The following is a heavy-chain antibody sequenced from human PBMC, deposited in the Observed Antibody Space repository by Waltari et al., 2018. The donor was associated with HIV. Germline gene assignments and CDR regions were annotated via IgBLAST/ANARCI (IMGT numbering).Heavy chain of an antibody. CDR1: GESLSNPF. V-gene: IGHV4-34*01. CDR2: IDYGGST. J-gene: IGHJ4*02. Sequence: QVQLQQWGAGLLRPSETLSRTCAVYGESLSNPFWSWIRQSPGKGLEWIGDIDYGGSTNYNPSLKSRVTISVDTSKNEFSLKVTSVTAADTAVYYCARASVANRYFDYWGQGALVTVSS. D-gene: IGHD5-12*01. CDR3: ARASVANRYFDY.